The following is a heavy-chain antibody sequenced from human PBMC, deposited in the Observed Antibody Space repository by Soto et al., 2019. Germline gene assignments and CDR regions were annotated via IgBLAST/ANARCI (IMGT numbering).Heavy chain of an antibody. D-gene: IGHD4-17*01. V-gene: IGHV3-33*01. Sequence: PGGSVRLSCAASGFTFSSYGMHWVRQAPGKGLEWVAVIWYDGSNKYYADSVKGRFTISRDNSKNTLYLQMNSLRAEDTAVYYCARGDYGDLYGMDVWGQGTTVTVSS. CDR2: IWYDGSNK. CDR3: ARGDYGDLYGMDV. J-gene: IGHJ6*02. CDR1: GFTFSSYG.